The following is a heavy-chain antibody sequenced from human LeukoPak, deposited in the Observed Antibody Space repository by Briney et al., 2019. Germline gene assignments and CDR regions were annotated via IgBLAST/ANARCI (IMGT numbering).Heavy chain of an antibody. D-gene: IGHD1-26*01. J-gene: IGHJ6*03. Sequence: GGFLRLSCAASGFTFSNYWMHWVRQAPGKGLVWVSRINSDGSSTSYADSVKGRFTISRDNAKNTLYLQMNSLRAEDTAVYYCARVSSGSYFGYYYYCMDVWGKGTTVTVSS. CDR1: GFTFSNYW. CDR2: INSDGSST. CDR3: ARVSSGSYFGYYYYCMDV. V-gene: IGHV3-74*01.